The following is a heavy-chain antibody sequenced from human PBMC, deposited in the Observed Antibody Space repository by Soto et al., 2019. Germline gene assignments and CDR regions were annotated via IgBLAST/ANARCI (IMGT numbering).Heavy chain of an antibody. D-gene: IGHD6-13*01. CDR2: IWYDGSNK. Sequence: PGGSXRLSCSSSGLTFRIYGMQWVRQAPGKGLEWVAVIWYDGSNKYYADSVKGRFTISRDNSKNTLYLQMNSLRAEDTAVYYCATLNHSSSRWGEHYPHGIDVWGQGTTVTVSS. CDR3: ATLNHSSSRWGEHYPHGIDV. J-gene: IGHJ6*02. CDR1: GLTFRIYG. V-gene: IGHV3-33*01.